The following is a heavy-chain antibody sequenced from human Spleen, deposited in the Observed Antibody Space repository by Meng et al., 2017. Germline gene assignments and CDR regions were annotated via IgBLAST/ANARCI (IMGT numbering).Heavy chain of an antibody. J-gene: IGHJ3*02. V-gene: IGHV5-51*01. CDR2: IYPGDSGAADT. D-gene: IGHD6-19*01. CDR1: GYIFTNYW. Sequence: GESLKISCKGSGYIFTNYWVGWVRQMPGKGLEWIGIIYPGDSGAADTRYSPSFQGQVTISAAQSISTAYLQWSSLKTSDTAIYYCGRAYVSGWTPRAFDIWGQGTMVTVSS. CDR3: GRAYVSGWTPRAFDI.